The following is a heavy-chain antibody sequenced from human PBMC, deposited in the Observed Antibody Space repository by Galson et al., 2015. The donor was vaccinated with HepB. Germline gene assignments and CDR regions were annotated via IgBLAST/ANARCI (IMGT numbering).Heavy chain of an antibody. CDR3: ARVRDSSSNWFDP. CDR1: GGTFSSYA. D-gene: IGHD6-19*01. V-gene: IGHV1-69*04. J-gene: IGHJ5*02. Sequence: SCKASGGTFSSYAISWVRQAPGQGLEWMGRIIPILGIANYAQKFQGRVTITADKSTSTAYMELSSLRSEDTAVYYCARVRDSSSNWFDPWGQGTLVTVSS. CDR2: IIPILGIA.